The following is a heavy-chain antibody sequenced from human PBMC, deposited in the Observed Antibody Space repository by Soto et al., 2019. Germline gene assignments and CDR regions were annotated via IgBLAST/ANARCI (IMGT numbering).Heavy chain of an antibody. J-gene: IGHJ4*02. Sequence: QVQLQQWGAGLLKPSETLSLTCAVYGGSFSGHYWNWIRQPPGKGLEWIGEINHNGSTNYNPSLKSRVTISVDTSKNQFSLKLRSVTAADTAVYYCARGWGRIFDYWGQGTLVTVSS. CDR1: GGSFSGHY. D-gene: IGHD7-27*01. CDR3: ARGWGRIFDY. CDR2: INHNGST. V-gene: IGHV4-34*01.